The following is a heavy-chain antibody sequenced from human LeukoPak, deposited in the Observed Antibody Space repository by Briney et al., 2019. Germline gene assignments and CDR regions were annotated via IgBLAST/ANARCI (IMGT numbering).Heavy chain of an antibody. CDR1: GFTFSSYW. CDR2: IKQDGSEK. D-gene: IGHD3-22*01. CDR3: ARDYYDSSGYYYY. J-gene: IGHJ4*02. V-gene: IGHV3-7*01. Sequence: GGSLRLSCAASGFTFSSYWMSWVRQAPGKELEWVANIKQDGSEKYYVDSVKGRFTISRDNAKNSLYLQMNSLRAEDTAVYYCARDYYDSSGYYYYWGQGTLVTVSS.